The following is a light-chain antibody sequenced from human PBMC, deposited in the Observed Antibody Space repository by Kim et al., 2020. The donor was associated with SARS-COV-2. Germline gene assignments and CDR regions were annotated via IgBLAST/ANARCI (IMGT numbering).Light chain of an antibody. CDR2: DVN. J-gene: IGLJ1*01. CDR3: CSYATTRSYV. Sequence: QSALTQPPSASGSPGQSVTISCTGTSSDVGGYNYVSWYQHHPGKAPKLMIFDVNNRPSGLPDRFSGSKSGNTASLTISGLQAEDEADYYCCSYATTRSYVFGTGTKVTVL. V-gene: IGLV2-8*01. CDR1: SSDVGGYNY.